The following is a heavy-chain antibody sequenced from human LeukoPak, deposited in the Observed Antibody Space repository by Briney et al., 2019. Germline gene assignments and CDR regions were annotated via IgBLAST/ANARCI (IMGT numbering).Heavy chain of an antibody. CDR1: GFTFSSYA. D-gene: IGHD3-16*02. CDR2: ISGSGGST. V-gene: IGHV3-23*01. J-gene: IGHJ5*02. CDR3: ARDSNMITFGGVIVPNWFDP. Sequence: GGSLRLSCAASGFTFSSYAMNWVRQAPGKGLEWVSAISGSGGSTYYADSVKGRFTISRDNAKNSLYLQMNSLRAEDTAVYYCARDSNMITFGGVIVPNWFDPWGQGTLVTVSS.